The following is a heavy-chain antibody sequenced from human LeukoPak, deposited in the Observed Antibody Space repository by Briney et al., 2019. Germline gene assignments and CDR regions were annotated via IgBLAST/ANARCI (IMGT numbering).Heavy chain of an antibody. V-gene: IGHV7-4-1*02. Sequence: ASVKVSCKASGYTFTSYAMNWVRQAPGQGLEWMGWINTNTGNPTYAQGFTGRFVFSLDTSVSTAYLQISSLKAEDTAVYYCARDGVITIFGVVTYYYFDYWGQGTLATVSS. D-gene: IGHD3-3*01. CDR1: GYTFTSYA. CDR3: ARDGVITIFGVVTYYYFDY. CDR2: INTNTGNP. J-gene: IGHJ4*02.